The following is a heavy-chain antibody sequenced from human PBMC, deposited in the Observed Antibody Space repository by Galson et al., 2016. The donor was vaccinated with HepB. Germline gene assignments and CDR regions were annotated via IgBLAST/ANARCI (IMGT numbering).Heavy chain of an antibody. CDR3: ARTNVFVPQHPNDF. J-gene: IGHJ4*02. CDR1: GYTFTRNP. CDR2: INVGNGNI. Sequence: VSCKASGYTFTRNPIHWVRQAPGQRLEWMGWINVGNGNIKYSQKFQGRLTITRDTSASTVYMDLNSLRSEDTAIYYCARTNVFVPQHPNDFWGQGTLVTVSS. V-gene: IGHV1-3*01. D-gene: IGHD3-3*01.